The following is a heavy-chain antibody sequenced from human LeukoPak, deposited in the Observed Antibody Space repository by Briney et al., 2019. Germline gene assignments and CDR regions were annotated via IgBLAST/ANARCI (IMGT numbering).Heavy chain of an antibody. CDR3: ARDLYSSSYDAFDI. D-gene: IGHD6-13*01. Sequence: ASVKVSCKASGYTFTGYYMHWVRQAPGQGLEWMGWINPNSGGTNYAQKFQGRVTMTRDTSISTAYMELSRLRSDDTAVYYCARDLYSSSYDAFDIWGQGTMVTVSS. J-gene: IGHJ3*02. V-gene: IGHV1-2*02. CDR2: INPNSGGT. CDR1: GYTFTGYY.